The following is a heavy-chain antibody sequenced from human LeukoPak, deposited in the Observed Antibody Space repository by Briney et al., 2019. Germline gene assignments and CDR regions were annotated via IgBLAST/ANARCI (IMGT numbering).Heavy chain of an antibody. D-gene: IGHD3-10*01. V-gene: IGHV3-23*01. Sequence: GGSLRLSCAASGCTFSRYAISWVRQAPGKGLEWVSAISGSGGSTYYADSVKGRFTISRDNSKNTLYLQMNSLRAEDTAVYYCARDMGLNAFDIWGQGTMVTVSS. J-gene: IGHJ3*02. CDR3: ARDMGLNAFDI. CDR1: GCTFSRYA. CDR2: ISGSGGST.